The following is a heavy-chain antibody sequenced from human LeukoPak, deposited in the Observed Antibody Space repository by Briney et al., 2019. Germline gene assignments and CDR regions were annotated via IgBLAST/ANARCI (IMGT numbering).Heavy chain of an antibody. Sequence: SVKVSCKASGGTFSSYAISWVRQAPGQGLEWMGGIIPIFGTANYAQKFQGRVTITTDESTSTAYMELSSLRSEDTAVYYCARGQESIAARWDWFDPWGQGTLVTVSS. CDR3: ARGQESIAARWDWFDP. CDR1: GGTFSSYA. J-gene: IGHJ5*02. CDR2: IIPIFGTA. D-gene: IGHD6-6*01. V-gene: IGHV1-69*05.